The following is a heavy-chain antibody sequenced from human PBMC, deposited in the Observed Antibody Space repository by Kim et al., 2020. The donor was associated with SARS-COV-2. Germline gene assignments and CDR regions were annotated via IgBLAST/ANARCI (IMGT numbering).Heavy chain of an antibody. J-gene: IGHJ3*02. CDR3: ARLGGPYSTHHDAFDI. V-gene: IGHV5-51*01. Sequence: GESLKISCKGSGYSFTSYWIGWVRQMPGKGLEWMGIIYPGDSDTRYSPSFQGQVTISADKSISTAYLQWSSLKASDTAMYYCARLGGPYSTHHDAFDIWGQGTMVTVSS. CDR1: GYSFTSYW. CDR2: IYPGDSDT. D-gene: IGHD2-21*01.